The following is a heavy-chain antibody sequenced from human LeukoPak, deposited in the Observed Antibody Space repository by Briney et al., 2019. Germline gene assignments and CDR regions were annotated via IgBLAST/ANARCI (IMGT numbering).Heavy chain of an antibody. CDR2: ISGSGGST. V-gene: IGHV3-23*01. Sequence: GGSLRLSCAASGFTFSSYAMSWVRQAPGKGLEWVSAISGSGGSTYYADSVKGRFTISRDNAKNSLYLQMNSLRAEDTALYYCANSLTYYYDSSGPFQHWGQGTLVTVSS. CDR1: GFTFSSYA. CDR3: ANSLTYYYDSSGPFQH. J-gene: IGHJ1*01. D-gene: IGHD3-22*01.